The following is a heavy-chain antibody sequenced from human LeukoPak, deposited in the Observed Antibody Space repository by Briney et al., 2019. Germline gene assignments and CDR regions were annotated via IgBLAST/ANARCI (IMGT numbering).Heavy chain of an antibody. V-gene: IGHV3-7*01. Sequence: GGSLRLSCEASGFSLSNYWMSWVRQAPGKGLEWVANMKQDGSEKNFVGSVEGRFTISRDNTKNSLYLQVSSLRAEDTAVYYCATEVGTPTIRSAFEIWGQGTMVTVSS. D-gene: IGHD1-26*01. J-gene: IGHJ3*02. CDR3: ATEVGTPTIRSAFEI. CDR1: GFSLSNYW. CDR2: MKQDGSEK.